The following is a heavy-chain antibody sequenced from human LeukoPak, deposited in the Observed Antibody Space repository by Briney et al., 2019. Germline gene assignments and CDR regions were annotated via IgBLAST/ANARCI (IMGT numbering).Heavy chain of an antibody. CDR2: IAYDGSDK. CDR3: ATSYSYGPFDY. Sequence: GGSLRLSCAASGFTFSNYGMHWVRQAPGKGLEWVAVIAYDGSDKYYADSVKGRFTISRDNSKNTLYLQMNSLRAEDTAVYYCATSYSYGPFDYWGQGTLVTVSS. CDR1: GFTFSNYG. J-gene: IGHJ4*02. V-gene: IGHV3-30*03. D-gene: IGHD5-18*01.